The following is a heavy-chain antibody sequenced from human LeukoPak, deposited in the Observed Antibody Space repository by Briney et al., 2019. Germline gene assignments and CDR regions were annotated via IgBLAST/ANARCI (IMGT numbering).Heavy chain of an antibody. CDR3: AKDPIIAVAGTR. J-gene: IGHJ4*02. CDR1: GFTVSSKY. Sequence: TGGSLRLSCAASGFTVSSKYMSWVRQAPGKGLEWVSVIYSDGSTYYADSVKGRFTISRDNSKNTLYLQMNSLRAEDTAVYYCAKDPIIAVAGTRWGQGTLVTVSS. CDR2: IYSDGST. V-gene: IGHV3-53*01. D-gene: IGHD6-19*01.